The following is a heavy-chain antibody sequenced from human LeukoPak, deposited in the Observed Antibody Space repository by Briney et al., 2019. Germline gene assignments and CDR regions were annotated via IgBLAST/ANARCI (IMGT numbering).Heavy chain of an antibody. J-gene: IGHJ6*03. CDR2: MNPNSGNT. Sequence: ASVTVSFKASGYTFTSYDINWVRQATGQGLEWMGWMNPNSGNTGYAQKFQGRVTMTRNTSISTAYMELSSLRSEDTAVYYCARGRYCSSTSCYRVYYMDVWGKGTTVTVSS. D-gene: IGHD2-2*02. CDR1: GYTFTSYD. V-gene: IGHV1-8*01. CDR3: ARGRYCSSTSCYRVYYMDV.